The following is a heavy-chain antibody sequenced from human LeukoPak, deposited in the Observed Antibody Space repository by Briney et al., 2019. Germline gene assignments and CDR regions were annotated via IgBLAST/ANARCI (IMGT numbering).Heavy chain of an antibody. J-gene: IGHJ4*02. Sequence: GGSLRLSCSASGFTFSSYAMHWVRQAPGKGLEYVSAISSNGGSTYYADSVKGRFTISRDNSKNTLYLQMNSLRAEDTAVYYCARHSLASFDYWGQGTLVTVSS. CDR1: GFTFSSYA. V-gene: IGHV3-64*04. CDR3: ARHSLASFDY. CDR2: ISSNGGST.